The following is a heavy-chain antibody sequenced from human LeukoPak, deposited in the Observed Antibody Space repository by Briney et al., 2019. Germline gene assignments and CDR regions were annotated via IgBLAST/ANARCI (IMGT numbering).Heavy chain of an antibody. CDR3: ARGLDGMDV. V-gene: IGHV3-53*04. Sequence: GGSLRLSCAASGFTVSSNYMSWVRQAPGKGLEWVSVIYSGGSTYYPDSVKGPFTISRHNSKNTQYLQMNILRAEDTAVYYCARGLDGMDVWGQGTTVTVSS. CDR1: GFTVSSNY. CDR2: IYSGGST. J-gene: IGHJ6*02.